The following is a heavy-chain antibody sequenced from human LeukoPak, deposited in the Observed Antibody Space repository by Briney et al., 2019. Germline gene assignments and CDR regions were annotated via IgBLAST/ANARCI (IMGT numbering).Heavy chain of an antibody. CDR2: INPNSGGT. V-gene: IGHV1-2*02. J-gene: IGHJ4*02. CDR1: GYTFTGYY. D-gene: IGHD6-6*01. CDR3: ARGTVVESLDY. Sequence: ASVKVSFKASGYTFTGYYIHWVRQAPGQGLEWMGWINPNSGGTNYAQKFQGRVTMTRDTSVSTAYMELSRLISDDTAVYYCARGTVVESLDYWGQGTLVTVSS.